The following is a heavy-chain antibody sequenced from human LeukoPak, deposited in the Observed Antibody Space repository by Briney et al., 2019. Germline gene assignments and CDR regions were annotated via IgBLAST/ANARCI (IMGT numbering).Heavy chain of an antibody. V-gene: IGHV3-66*01. D-gene: IGHD5-18*01. CDR2: IYSGGST. J-gene: IGHJ4*02. Sequence: GGSLRLSCAAPGFTVTSNHMSWVRQAPGKELEWVSVIYSGGSTYYADSVKGRFTISRDNSKNTLYLQMDSLRTEDTAVYFCAKLYNYGYINWGQGTLVTVSS. CDR3: AKLYNYGYIN. CDR1: GFTVTSNH.